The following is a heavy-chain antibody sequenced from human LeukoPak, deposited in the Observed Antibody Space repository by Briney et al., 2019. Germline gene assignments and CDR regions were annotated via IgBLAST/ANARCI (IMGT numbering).Heavy chain of an antibody. V-gene: IGHV3-21*01. CDR1: GFTFSDYS. CDR2: ISDDSNYI. CDR3: ANHLACGSTSCPSFDY. J-gene: IGHJ4*02. D-gene: IGHD2-2*01. Sequence: SGGSLRLSCAASGFTFSDYSMNWVRQAPGKGLEWVSSISDDSNYIYYADSVKGRLTISRDNAKNSLYLQMNSLRAEDTAVYYCANHLACGSTSCPSFDYWGQGTLVTVSS.